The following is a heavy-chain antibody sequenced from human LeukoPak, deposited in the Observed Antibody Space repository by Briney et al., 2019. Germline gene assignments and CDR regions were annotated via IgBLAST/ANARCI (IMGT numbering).Heavy chain of an antibody. CDR3: ARLIIGYCSSTSCSTVDY. V-gene: IGHV1-2*02. J-gene: IGHJ4*02. CDR1: GYSFTGYY. CDR2: INPNSGGT. Sequence: ASVKVSCKASGYSFTGYYMHWVRQAPGQGLEWMGWINPNSGGTNYAQKFQGRVTMTRDTSISTAYMELSRLRSDDTAVYYCARLIIGYCSSTSCSTVDYWGRGTLVTVSS. D-gene: IGHD2-2*02.